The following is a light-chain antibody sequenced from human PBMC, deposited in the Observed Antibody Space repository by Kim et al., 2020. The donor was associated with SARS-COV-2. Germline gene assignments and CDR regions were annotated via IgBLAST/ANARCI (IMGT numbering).Light chain of an antibody. CDR3: QQRRNWPIP. CDR2: DAT. V-gene: IGKV3-11*01. CDR1: QSVNSY. Sequence: EIVLTQSPATLSLSPGERATLSCRASQSVNSYLAWYQQKLGQAPRLLISDATNRATGIPARFSGSGSGTDFTLTISSLEPEDFAVYYCQQRRNWPIPFGQGTRLEIK. J-gene: IGKJ5*01.